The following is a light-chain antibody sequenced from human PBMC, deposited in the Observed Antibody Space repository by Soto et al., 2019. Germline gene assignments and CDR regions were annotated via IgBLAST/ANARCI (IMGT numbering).Light chain of an antibody. CDR1: QSVSSY. Sequence: ELVFTQSPTTLSLSPWARSTLSCGASQSVSSYLDWYQQKPGKAPRLLIYDASNRATGIPARFSGSGSGTEFTLTISSLEPEDFAVYYCQQHSNWPWTFGQGTRLEI. CDR3: QQHSNWPWT. CDR2: DAS. V-gene: IGKV3-11*01. J-gene: IGKJ5*01.